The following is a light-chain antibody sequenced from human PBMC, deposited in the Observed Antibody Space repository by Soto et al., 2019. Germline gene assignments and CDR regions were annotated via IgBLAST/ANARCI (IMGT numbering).Light chain of an antibody. CDR2: GAS. V-gene: IGKV3-20*01. CDR3: EQYGSSLPYT. CDR1: LSVSSSY. Sequence: EIVLTQSPGTLSLSPGERATLSCRASLSVSSSYLAWYQQKPGQAPRLLIYGASSRATGIPDRFSGSGSGTDFTLTISSLEPEDFAVYYCEQYGSSLPYTFGQGTNLEI. J-gene: IGKJ2*01.